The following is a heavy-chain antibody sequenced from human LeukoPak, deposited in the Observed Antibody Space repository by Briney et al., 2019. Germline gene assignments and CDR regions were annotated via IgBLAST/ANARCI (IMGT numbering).Heavy chain of an antibody. D-gene: IGHD3-16*01. CDR1: GFTFSSYW. J-gene: IGHJ4*02. Sequence: GGSLRLSCAGSGFTFSSYWIRSVRQAPGKWLGWVSLINSDGRSTSYAASVKGRFTISRDKAKNTLYPQMNSLRAEDTAVYYCARGAPTYFDYWGQGTLVTVSS. CDR2: INSDGRST. CDR3: ARGAPTYFDY. V-gene: IGHV3-74*01.